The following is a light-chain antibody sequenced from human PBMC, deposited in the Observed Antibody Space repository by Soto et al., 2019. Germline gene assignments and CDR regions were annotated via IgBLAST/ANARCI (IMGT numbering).Light chain of an antibody. CDR2: ATS. J-gene: IGKJ4*01. Sequence: DIQMTQSPSSLSASVGDRVTITCRATQGIRNYLAWYQQRPGKVPKLLIYATSTLQSGVPSRFSGSGSGTDFTLTISSLQPEDVATYYCQEYSTPGRTFGGGTKVEIK. CDR3: QEYSTPGRT. CDR1: QGIRNY. V-gene: IGKV1-27*01.